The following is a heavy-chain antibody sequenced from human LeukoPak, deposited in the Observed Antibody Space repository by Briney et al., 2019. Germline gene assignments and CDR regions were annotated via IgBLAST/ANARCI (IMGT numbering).Heavy chain of an antibody. CDR1: GFTFSSYS. CDR3: ARGGIVGATEAFDI. CDR2: ISSSSSTI. Sequence: PGGSLRLSCAASGFTFSSYSMNWVRQAPGKGLEWVSYISSSSSTIYYADSAKGRFTISRDNAKNSLYLQMNSLRDEDTAVYYCARGGIVGATEAFDIWGQGTMVTVSS. J-gene: IGHJ3*02. V-gene: IGHV3-48*02. D-gene: IGHD1-26*01.